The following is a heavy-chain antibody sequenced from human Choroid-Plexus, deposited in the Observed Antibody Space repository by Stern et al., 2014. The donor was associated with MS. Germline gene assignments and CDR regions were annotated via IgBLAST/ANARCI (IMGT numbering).Heavy chain of an antibody. CDR2: VSYDGSNK. V-gene: IGHV3-30*18. J-gene: IGHJ5*02. CDR3: AKDRQYLTYFFDH. CDR1: GFTFGSCA. D-gene: IGHD2/OR15-2a*01. Sequence: VQLVESGGGVVQPGRPLRLSCVASGFTFGSCAMHWVRQAPGKGLAWVAGVSYDGSNKDYADSVKGRVTISRDNSQNTLYMQMSSLRPEDTAVYYCAKDRQYLTYFFDHWGQGSLVTVSS.